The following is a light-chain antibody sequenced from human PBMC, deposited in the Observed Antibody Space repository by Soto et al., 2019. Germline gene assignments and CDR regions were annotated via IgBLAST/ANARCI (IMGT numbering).Light chain of an antibody. V-gene: IGKV3-20*01. Sequence: EIVLTQSPGTLSLSPGERATLSCTTSQRISSSYLAWYQQKPGQAPRFLIYGASGRATDIPDRFSRSGSGTDFTLTISRLEPEDFAVYYCQHYGSSPPYTFGQGTKLEIK. CDR2: GAS. CDR3: QHYGSSPPYT. CDR1: QRISSSY. J-gene: IGKJ2*01.